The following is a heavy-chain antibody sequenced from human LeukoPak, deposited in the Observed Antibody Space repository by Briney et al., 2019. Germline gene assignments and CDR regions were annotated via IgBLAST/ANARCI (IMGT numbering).Heavy chain of an antibody. J-gene: IGHJ3*02. Sequence: SETLSLTCTVSGGSISSYYWSWIRQPPGKGLEWIGYIYYSGSTNYNPSLKSRVTISVDTSKNQFSLKLSSVTAAVTAVYYCARGILRFPHAFDIWGQGTMVTVSS. CDR2: IYYSGST. CDR1: GGSISSYY. V-gene: IGHV4-59*13. CDR3: ARGILRFPHAFDI. D-gene: IGHD3-3*01.